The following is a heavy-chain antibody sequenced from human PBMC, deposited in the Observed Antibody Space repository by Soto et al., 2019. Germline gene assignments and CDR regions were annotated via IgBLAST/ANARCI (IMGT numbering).Heavy chain of an antibody. D-gene: IGHD3-16*01. J-gene: IGHJ4*02. CDR3: ARDPWAADY. CDR1: GFTVSTKY. V-gene: IGHV3-66*01. Sequence: EVQLVESGGGLVQPGGSLRLSCAASGFTVSTKYMSWVRQAPGKGLEWVSVIYSGGSTFYADSLRGRFTISRDNSKNTVNLQKNSLRAEDTAVYYWARDPWAADYWGQGTLFTVSS. CDR2: IYSGGST.